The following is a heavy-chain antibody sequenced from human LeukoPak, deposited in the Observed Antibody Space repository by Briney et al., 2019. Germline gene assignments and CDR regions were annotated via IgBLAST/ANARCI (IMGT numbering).Heavy chain of an antibody. CDR1: GFTFSSYG. D-gene: IGHD3-16*01. Sequence: GGPLRLSCAASGFTFSSYGMHWVRQAPGKGLEWVAFTRYDGSNKYYADSVKGRFTISRDNSKNTLYLQMNSLRAEDTAVYYCATPALGDPDYWGQGTLVTVSS. J-gene: IGHJ4*02. CDR2: TRYDGSNK. CDR3: ATPALGDPDY. V-gene: IGHV3-30*02.